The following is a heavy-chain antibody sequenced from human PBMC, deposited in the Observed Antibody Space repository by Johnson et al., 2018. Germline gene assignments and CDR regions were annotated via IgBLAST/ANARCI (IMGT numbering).Heavy chain of an antibody. Sequence: QVQLVESGGGLVQPGGSLRLSCAASGFTFSDYYMSWIRQAPGKGLEWVSYISTSVSTIYYADSVKGRFTISRDNAINSLYLQMNSLRAEDTAVYYRAGRTIERGAAFDIWGQGTMVTVSS. D-gene: IGHD4/OR15-4a*01. CDR2: ISTSVSTI. CDR1: GFTFSDYY. CDR3: AGRTIERGAAFDI. V-gene: IGHV3-11*04. J-gene: IGHJ3*02.